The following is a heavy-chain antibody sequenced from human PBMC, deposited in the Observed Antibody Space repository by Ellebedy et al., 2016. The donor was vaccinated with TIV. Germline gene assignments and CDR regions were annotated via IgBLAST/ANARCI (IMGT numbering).Heavy chain of an antibody. V-gene: IGHV1-46*01. CDR3: ARDRIVGSSSPYYNGRDV. CDR1: GYTFTSYY. Sequence: AASVKVSCKASGYTFTSYYMHWVRQAPGQGLEWMGVIDPSGGSTDYAQKFQGRVTMTRDTSTSTVYMELSSLRSDDTAVYYCARDRIVGSSSPYYNGRDVWGQGTTVTVSS. J-gene: IGHJ6*02. CDR2: IDPSGGST. D-gene: IGHD1-26*01.